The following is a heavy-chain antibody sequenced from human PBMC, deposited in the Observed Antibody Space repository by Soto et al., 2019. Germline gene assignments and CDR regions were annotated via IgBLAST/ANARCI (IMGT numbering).Heavy chain of an antibody. CDR2: MNPNSGNT. Sequence: QVQLVQSGAEVKKPGASVKVSCKTSGYTFTSYDIHWVRQATGQGPEWMGWMNPNSGNTVYAQKFQGRITMTRNTSMSTAYMELSSLRPEDTAVYYWARTRFGAVAGTWGQGTLVTVSS. CDR1: GYTFTSYD. D-gene: IGHD6-19*01. J-gene: IGHJ5*02. V-gene: IGHV1-8*01. CDR3: ARTRFGAVAGT.